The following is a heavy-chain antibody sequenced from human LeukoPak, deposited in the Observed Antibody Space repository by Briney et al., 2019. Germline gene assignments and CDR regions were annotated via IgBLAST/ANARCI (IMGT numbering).Heavy chain of an antibody. CDR3: ARGGPDYYDRLDY. CDR1: GYTFTSYG. V-gene: IGHV1-18*01. Sequence: ASVKVSCKASGYTFTSYGISWVRRASGQGLEWMGWTSAYIGSTNYAQNLQGRVTMTTDTSTSTAYMELRSLRSDDTAVYYCARGGPDYYDRLDYWGQGTLVTVSS. J-gene: IGHJ4*02. CDR2: TSAYIGST. D-gene: IGHD3-22*01.